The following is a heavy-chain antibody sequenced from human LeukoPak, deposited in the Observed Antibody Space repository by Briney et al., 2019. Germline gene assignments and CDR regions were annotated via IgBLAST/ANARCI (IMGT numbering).Heavy chain of an antibody. D-gene: IGHD7-27*01. CDR1: GYTFSNFG. J-gene: IGHJ4*02. Sequence: ASVKVSCKTSGYTFSNFGINWVRQAPGQGLEWMGWISAYNGNTNYAQKLQGRVTMTTDTSTSTAYMELRSLRSDDTAVYYCARGPVPTGDDAADYWGQGTLVTVSS. CDR2: ISAYNGNT. V-gene: IGHV1-18*01. CDR3: ARGPVPTGDDAADY.